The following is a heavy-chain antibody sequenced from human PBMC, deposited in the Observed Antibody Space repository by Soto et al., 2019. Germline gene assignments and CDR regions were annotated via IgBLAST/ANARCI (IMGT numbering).Heavy chain of an antibody. D-gene: IGHD3-22*01. Sequence: QVQLVQSGAEVRKPGSSVKVSCKASGGTFSRHAISWVRQAPGQGLEWMGGIIPSFGTANHAQKCQGRVTIIADESTSTVYMELSSLRSEDTAMYYCSRGWGYDSNDYYYAYWGQGTLVIVSS. CDR1: GGTFSRHA. CDR3: SRGWGYDSNDYYYAY. CDR2: IIPSFGTA. J-gene: IGHJ4*02. V-gene: IGHV1-69*01.